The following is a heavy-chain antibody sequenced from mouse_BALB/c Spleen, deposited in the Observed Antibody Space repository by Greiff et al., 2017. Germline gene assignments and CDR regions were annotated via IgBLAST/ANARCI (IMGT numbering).Heavy chain of an antibody. J-gene: IGHJ3*01. CDR2: VNPSNGGT. Sequence: QVQLQQSGAELVKPGASVKLSCKASGYTFTSYYMYWVKQRPGQGLEWIGEVNPSNGGTNFNEKFKSKATLTVDKSSSTAYMQLSSLTSEDSAVYYCTNSYGSSYACFAYWGQGTLVTVSA. CDR3: TNSYGSSYACFAY. V-gene: IGHV1S81*02. D-gene: IGHD1-1*01. CDR1: GYTFTSYY.